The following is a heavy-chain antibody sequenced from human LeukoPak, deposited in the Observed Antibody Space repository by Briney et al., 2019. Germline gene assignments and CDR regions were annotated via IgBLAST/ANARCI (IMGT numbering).Heavy chain of an antibody. J-gene: IGHJ3*02. CDR3: ARDDFYRAFDI. Sequence: GGSLRLSCAASGFTFSDYYMSWIRQAPGKGLEWVSYISSSGSTIYYADSVKGRFTISRDNSKNTLYLQMNSLRAEDTAVYYCARDDFYRAFDIWGQGTMVTVSS. CDR1: GFTFSDYY. V-gene: IGHV3-11*04. CDR2: ISSSGSTI. D-gene: IGHD2-21*01.